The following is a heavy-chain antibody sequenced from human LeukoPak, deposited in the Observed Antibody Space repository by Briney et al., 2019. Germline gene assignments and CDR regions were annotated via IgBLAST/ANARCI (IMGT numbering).Heavy chain of an antibody. CDR1: GFTFSSYG. CDR2: IRYDGSNK. J-gene: IGHJ5*02. CDR3: AQQAGSSWYDWFDP. D-gene: IGHD6-13*01. Sequence: GGSLRLSCAASGFTFSSYGMHWVRQAPGKGLEWVAFIRYDGSNKYYADSVKGRFTISRDNSKNTLYLQMNSLRAEDTAVYYCAQQAGSSWYDWFDPWGQGTLVTVSS. V-gene: IGHV3-30*02.